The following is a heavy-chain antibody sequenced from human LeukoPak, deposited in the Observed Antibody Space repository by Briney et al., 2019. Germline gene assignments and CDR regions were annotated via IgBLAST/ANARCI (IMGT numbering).Heavy chain of an antibody. CDR3: ARGGGGGRYCSGGSCYARRKQDYYIVGGY. D-gene: IGHD2-15*01. CDR2: INPNSGGT. J-gene: IGHJ4*02. Sequence: ASVKVPCKASGYTFTGYYMHWVRQAPGQGLEWMGWINPNSGGTNYAQKFQGRVTMTRDTSISTAYMELSRLRSDDTAVYYCARGGGGGRYCSGGSCYARRKQDYYIVGGYWGQGTLVTVSS. CDR1: GYTFTGYY. V-gene: IGHV1-2*02.